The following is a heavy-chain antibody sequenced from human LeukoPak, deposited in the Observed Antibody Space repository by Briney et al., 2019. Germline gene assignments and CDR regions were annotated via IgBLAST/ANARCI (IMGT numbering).Heavy chain of an antibody. J-gene: IGHJ4*02. Sequence: PGGSLRLSCAASGFTFSSYGMHWVRQAPGKGLEWVAVISYDGSNKYYADSVKGRFTISRDNSKNTLYLQMNSLRAEDTAVYYCARDREGRDGGIFGYWGQGTLVTVSS. CDR1: GFTFSSYG. V-gene: IGHV3-30*03. CDR3: ARDREGRDGGIFGY. CDR2: ISYDGSNK. D-gene: IGHD5-24*01.